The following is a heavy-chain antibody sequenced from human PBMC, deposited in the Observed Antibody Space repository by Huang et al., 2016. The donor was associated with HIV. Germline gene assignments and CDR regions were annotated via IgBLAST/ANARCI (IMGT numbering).Heavy chain of an antibody. CDR3: ARFGSYYYGSGSYLDAFDI. Sequence: EVQLMESGGGLVQPGGSLRLSCAASGFTFSTYNMNGVRQAPGKGLEWVSYITRSSCSIYYADSVKGRFTISRDNAKNSLYLQMNSLRAEDTAVYYCARFGSYYYGSGSYLDAFDIWGQGTMVTVSS. D-gene: IGHD3-10*01. J-gene: IGHJ3*02. V-gene: IGHV3-48*01. CDR1: GFTFSTYN. CDR2: ITRSSCSI.